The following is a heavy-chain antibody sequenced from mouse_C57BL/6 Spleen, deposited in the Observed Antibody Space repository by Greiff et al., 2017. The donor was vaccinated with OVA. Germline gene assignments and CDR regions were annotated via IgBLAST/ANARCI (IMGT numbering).Heavy chain of an antibody. CDR1: GYTFTSYW. J-gene: IGHJ2*01. CDR2: IDPSDSYT. D-gene: IGHD1-1*01. V-gene: IGHV1-69*01. Sequence: QVQLQQPGAELVMPGASVKLSCKASGYTFTSYWMHWVKQRPGQGLEWIGEIDPSDSYTNYNQKFKGKSTLTVDKSSSTAYMQLSSLTSEDSAVYYCARSGLLYYFDYWGQGTTLTVSS. CDR3: ARSGLLYYFDY.